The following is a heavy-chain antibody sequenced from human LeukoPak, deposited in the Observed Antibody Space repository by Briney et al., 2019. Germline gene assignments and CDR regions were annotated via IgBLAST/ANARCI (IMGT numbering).Heavy chain of an antibody. J-gene: IGHJ3*02. V-gene: IGHV6-1*01. D-gene: IGHD7-27*01. CDR3: ARELWSLGISFDI. CDR2: TYYRSKWSS. Sequence: SQTLSLTCAISGDSVSSKSAAWNWIRQSPSRGLEWLGRTYYRSKWSSGYAESVKSRLTISPDTSKNQFSLQLDSVTPEDTAVYFCARELWSLGISFDIWGQGTMVTVSS. CDR1: GDSVSSKSAA.